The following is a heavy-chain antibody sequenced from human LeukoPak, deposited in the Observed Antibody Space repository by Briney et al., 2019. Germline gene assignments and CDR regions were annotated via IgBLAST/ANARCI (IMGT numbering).Heavy chain of an antibody. Sequence: PGGSLRLSCAASGFTFSDYYVSWIRQAPGKGLEWVSYISSSGSTIYYADSVKGRFTISRDNAKNSLYLQMNSLRAEDTAVYYCPRAQMSSTTRQSYYYYYMDVWGKGTTVTVSS. D-gene: IGHD2-2*01. CDR1: GFTFSDYY. J-gene: IGHJ6*03. CDR2: ISSSGSTI. CDR3: PRAQMSSTTRQSYYYYYMDV. V-gene: IGHV3-11*01.